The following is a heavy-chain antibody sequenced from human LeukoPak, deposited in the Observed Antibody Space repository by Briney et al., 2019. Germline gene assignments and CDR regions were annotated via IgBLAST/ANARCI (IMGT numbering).Heavy chain of an antibody. Sequence: GGSLRLSCAASGITFSDAWMSWVRQAPGKGLERVGRIKSKTEGETTDYAGPVKGRFTISGDDSKNTLYLQMNSLQTEDTAVYYCTTGVVAKTDRRRFDPWGQGTLVTVSS. CDR2: IKSKTEGETT. CDR3: TTGVVAKTDRRRFDP. D-gene: IGHD1-1*01. J-gene: IGHJ5*02. CDR1: GITFSDAW. V-gene: IGHV3-15*01.